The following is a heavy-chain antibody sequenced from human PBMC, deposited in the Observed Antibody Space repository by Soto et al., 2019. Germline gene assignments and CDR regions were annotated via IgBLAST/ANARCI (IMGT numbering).Heavy chain of an antibody. V-gene: IGHV5-51*01. Sequence: GESLKISCKGSGYSFTSYWIGWVRQMPGKGLEWMGIIYPGDSDTRYSPSFQGQVTISADKSISTAYLQWSSLKASDTAMYYCAREGTNKMATNPFDYWGQGTLVTVSS. D-gene: IGHD2-8*01. CDR2: IYPGDSDT. J-gene: IGHJ4*02. CDR3: AREGTNKMATNPFDY. CDR1: GYSFTSYW.